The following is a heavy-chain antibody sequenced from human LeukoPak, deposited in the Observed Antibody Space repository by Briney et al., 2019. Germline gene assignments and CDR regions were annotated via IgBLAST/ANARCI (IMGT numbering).Heavy chain of an antibody. CDR2: ISGSGGIT. CDR1: GFTLSSYA. D-gene: IGHD1-26*01. Sequence: PGGSLRLSCAASGFTLSSYAMSWVRQAPGKGLEWVSVISGSGGITYYADSVKGRFTISRDNSKNTLYLQMNSLRAEDTAVYYCAKSLGAVTTALIGYWGQGTLVTVSS. V-gene: IGHV3-23*01. J-gene: IGHJ4*02. CDR3: AKSLGAVTTALIGY.